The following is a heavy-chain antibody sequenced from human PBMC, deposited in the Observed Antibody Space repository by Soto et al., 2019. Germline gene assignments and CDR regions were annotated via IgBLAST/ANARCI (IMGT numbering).Heavy chain of an antibody. CDR2: IYYSGRT. CDR1: GGSLSNYY. D-gene: IGHD4-17*01. CDR3: ARNDHGGNPFYAN. J-gene: IGHJ4*02. V-gene: IGHV4-59*01. Sequence: QVQLQESGPGLVKPSETLSLTCTVSGGSLSNYYWSWIRQPPGKGLEWIGYIYYSGRTKYNPSLKSRLTMSVNTSTNQISLKLNSVTAADTAAYYCARNDHGGNPFYANWGQGTLVSVSS.